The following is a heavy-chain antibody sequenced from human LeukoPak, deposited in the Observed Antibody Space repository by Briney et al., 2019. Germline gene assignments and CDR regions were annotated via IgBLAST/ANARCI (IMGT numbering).Heavy chain of an antibody. CDR3: ARIQADYDYVWGSYRPYFDY. CDR2: IYPGDSDT. D-gene: IGHD3-16*02. V-gene: IGHV5-51*01. Sequence: GESLKISCKGSGYSFTSYWTAWVRQMPGKGLEWMGIIYPGDSDTRYSPSFQGQVTISADKSISTAYLQWSSLKASDTAMYYCARIQADYDYVWGSYRPYFDYWGQGTLVTVSS. CDR1: GYSFTSYW. J-gene: IGHJ4*02.